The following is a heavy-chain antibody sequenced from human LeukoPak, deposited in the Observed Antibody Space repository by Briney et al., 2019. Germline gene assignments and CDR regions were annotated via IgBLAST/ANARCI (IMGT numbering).Heavy chain of an antibody. J-gene: IGHJ4*02. CDR1: GFTFSSYA. Sequence: GRSLRLSCAASGFTFSSYAMHWVRQAPGKGLEWAAVISPDGTDTYYSDPVKGRFTISRDNSKNTLFLQMNSLRAEDTAVYYCAKGVFGPRSTSFADFWGQGTLVTVSS. CDR2: ISPDGTDT. V-gene: IGHV3-30*04. D-gene: IGHD3-10*01. CDR3: AKGVFGPRSTSFADF.